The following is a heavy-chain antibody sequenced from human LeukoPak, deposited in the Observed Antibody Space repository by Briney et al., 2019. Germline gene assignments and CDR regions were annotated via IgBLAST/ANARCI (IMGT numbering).Heavy chain of an antibody. Sequence: GGSLRLSCAASGFTFSTHWMTWVRQAPGRRLEWVAKIKQDGSAKYYVDSVKGRFTISRDNVKRSLFLQMNSLRAEDTAVYYCVREVYGSDFFDYWGRGTLVTVSS. CDR1: GFTFSTHW. J-gene: IGHJ4*02. CDR3: VREVYGSDFFDY. CDR2: IKQDGSAK. D-gene: IGHD6-19*01. V-gene: IGHV3-7*04.